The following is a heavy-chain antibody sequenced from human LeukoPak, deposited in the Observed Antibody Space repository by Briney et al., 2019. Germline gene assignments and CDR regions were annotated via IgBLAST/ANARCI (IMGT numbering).Heavy chain of an antibody. V-gene: IGHV4-59*08. D-gene: IGHD6-19*01. Sequence: SETLSLTCTVSGGSISSYYWSWIRQPPGKGLEWIGYIYYGGSTNYNPSLKSRVTISVDTSKNQFSLKLSSVTAADTAVYYCARGSSGWNYFDYWGQGTLVTVSS. CDR1: GGSISSYY. J-gene: IGHJ4*02. CDR2: IYYGGST. CDR3: ARGSSGWNYFDY.